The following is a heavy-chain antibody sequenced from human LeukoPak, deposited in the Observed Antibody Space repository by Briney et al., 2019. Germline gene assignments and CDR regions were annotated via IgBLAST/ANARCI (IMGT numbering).Heavy chain of an antibody. V-gene: IGHV4-31*03. D-gene: IGHD2-2*02. CDR1: GGSISSGGYY. Sequence: PSQTLSLTCTVSGGSISSGGYYWSWIRQHPGKGLEWIGYIYYSGSTYYNPSLKSRVTISVDTSKNQFSLKLSSVTAADTAVYYCARGRVVVPAAIEGFDWFDPWGQGTLVTVSS. CDR3: ARGRVVVPAAIEGFDWFDP. CDR2: IYYSGST. J-gene: IGHJ5*02.